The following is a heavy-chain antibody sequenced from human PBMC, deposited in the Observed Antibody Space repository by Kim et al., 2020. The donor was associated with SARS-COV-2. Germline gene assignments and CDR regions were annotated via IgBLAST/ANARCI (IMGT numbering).Heavy chain of an antibody. D-gene: IGHD3-10*01. Sequence: KGRFTISRDNSKNTLYLQRNSRRAEDTAVYYCAREGKGYGSGSYYFYFDYWGQGTLVTVSS. CDR3: AREGKGYGSGSYYFYFDY. V-gene: IGHV3-30*07. J-gene: IGHJ4*02.